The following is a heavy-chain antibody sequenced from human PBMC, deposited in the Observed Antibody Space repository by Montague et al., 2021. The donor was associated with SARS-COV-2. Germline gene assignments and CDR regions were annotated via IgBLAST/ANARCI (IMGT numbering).Heavy chain of an antibody. CDR2: ISSDGVHI. Sequence: SLRLSCAASGFTYRNYAMYWVRQAPGKGLEYVSAISSDGVHIYYANSVRGRFTISRDNSKNTLSLQMGSLRAEDMATYYCARDEGSYWGQGTLVTVSS. V-gene: IGHV3-64*01. J-gene: IGHJ4*02. CDR1: GFTYRNYA. CDR3: ARDEGSY.